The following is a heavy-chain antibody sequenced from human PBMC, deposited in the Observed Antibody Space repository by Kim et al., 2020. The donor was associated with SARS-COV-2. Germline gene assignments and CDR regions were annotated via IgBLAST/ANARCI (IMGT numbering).Heavy chain of an antibody. V-gene: IGHV5-10-1*01. CDR2: DPYT. Sequence: DPYTPYSPSFQGHVTISADKSISTAYLQWSSLKASDTAIYYCARGSDYDYWGQGTLVTVSS. D-gene: IGHD4-17*01. J-gene: IGHJ4*02. CDR3: ARGSDYDY.